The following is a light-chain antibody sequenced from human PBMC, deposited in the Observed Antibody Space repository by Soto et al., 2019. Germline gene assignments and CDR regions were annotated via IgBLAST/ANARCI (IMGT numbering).Light chain of an antibody. J-gene: IGKJ4*01. CDR3: QKYDNAPLT. CDR2: AAY. V-gene: IGKV1-27*01. Sequence: DIQMTQAPSSLSASVGDRVTITCRSRQDISTYLAWYQQKPGKVPKLLLSAAYTLQSGVPPRFSGSGSGTDFTLTISSLQPEDVATYYGQKYDNAPLTFGGGTKVEIK. CDR1: QDISTY.